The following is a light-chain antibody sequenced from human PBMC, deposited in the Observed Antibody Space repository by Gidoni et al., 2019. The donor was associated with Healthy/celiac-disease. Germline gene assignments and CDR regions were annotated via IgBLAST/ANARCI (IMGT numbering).Light chain of an antibody. Sequence: ELVLTQSPATLSLSPGERATLSFRASQSVSSYLAWYQQKPGQAPRLLIYDASNRATGIPARFSGSGSGTDFTLTISSLEPEDFAVYYCQQRSNWPRTLGQGTKLEIK. CDR3: QQRSNWPRT. V-gene: IGKV3-11*01. J-gene: IGKJ2*01. CDR1: QSVSSY. CDR2: DAS.